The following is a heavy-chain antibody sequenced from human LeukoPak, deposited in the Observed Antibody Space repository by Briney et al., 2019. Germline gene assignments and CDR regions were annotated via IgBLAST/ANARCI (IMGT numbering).Heavy chain of an antibody. CDR2: INHSGST. Sequence: SETLSLTCAVYGGSFSGYYWSWIRQPPGKGLEWIGEINHSGSTNYNPSLKSRVTISVDTSKNQFSLKLSSVTAADTAVYYCAISMTDDAFGIWGQGTMVTVSS. CDR1: GGSFSGYY. D-gene: IGHD2/OR15-2a*01. J-gene: IGHJ3*02. V-gene: IGHV4-34*01. CDR3: AISMTDDAFGI.